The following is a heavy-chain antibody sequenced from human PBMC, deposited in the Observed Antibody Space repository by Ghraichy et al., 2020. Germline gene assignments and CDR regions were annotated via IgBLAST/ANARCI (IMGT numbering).Heavy chain of an antibody. V-gene: IGHV4-34*01. CDR2: INHSGST. Sequence: SQTLSLTCAVYGGSFSSYYWSWIRQPPGKGLEWIGEINHSGSTNYNPSLKSRVTISVDTSKNQFSLKLSSVTAADTAVYYCARGPLGMDVWGQGTTVTVSS. CDR1: GGSFSSYY. J-gene: IGHJ6*02. CDR3: ARGPLGMDV.